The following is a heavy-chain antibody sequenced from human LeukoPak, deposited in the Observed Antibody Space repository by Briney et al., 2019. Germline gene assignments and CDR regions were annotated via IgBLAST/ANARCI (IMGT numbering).Heavy chain of an antibody. Sequence: PGGSLRLSCAASGFTFRSYGMHWVRQAPGKGLEWVAFIRYDGSNKYYADSVKGRFTISRDNSKNTLYLQKNSLRAEDTAVYYCARDYYDSSGYYYFDYWGQGTLVTVSS. CDR1: GFTFRSYG. CDR3: ARDYYDSSGYYYFDY. V-gene: IGHV3-30*02. J-gene: IGHJ4*02. D-gene: IGHD3-22*01. CDR2: IRYDGSNK.